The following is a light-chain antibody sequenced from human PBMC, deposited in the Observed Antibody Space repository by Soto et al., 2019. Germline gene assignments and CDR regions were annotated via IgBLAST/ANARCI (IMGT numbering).Light chain of an antibody. V-gene: IGKV1-5*01. J-gene: IGKJ1*01. CDR3: QQYKSYSSWT. CDR2: DAF. Sequence: DIHMTQSPSTLSASLGDRVTITFRASQSVSSWLAWYQQKPWKAPKLLIYDAFNLESGVPSRFSGSGSGTEFTLTISSLQPDDFATYYCQQYKSYSSWTFGQGTKVDI. CDR1: QSVSSW.